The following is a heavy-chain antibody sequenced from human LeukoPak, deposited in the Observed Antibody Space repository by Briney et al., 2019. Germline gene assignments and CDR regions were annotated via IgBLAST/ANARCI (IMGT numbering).Heavy chain of an antibody. CDR3: ARSPEGCSGGSCYNPPDY. J-gene: IGHJ4*02. CDR2: IYSGGST. D-gene: IGHD2-15*01. Sequence: GGSLRLSCAASGFTVSSNYMSWVRQAPGKGLEWVSVIYSGGSTYYADSVKGRFTISRDNSKNTVHLQMNSLRAEDTAVYYCARSPEGCSGGSCYNPPDYWGQGTLVTVSS. CDR1: GFTVSSNY. V-gene: IGHV3-66*01.